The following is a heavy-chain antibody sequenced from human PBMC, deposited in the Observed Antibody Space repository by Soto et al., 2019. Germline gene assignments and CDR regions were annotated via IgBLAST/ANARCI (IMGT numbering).Heavy chain of an antibody. J-gene: IGHJ4*02. Sequence: SETLSLTCVVSGDSISISHWWSWIRQPPGKGLEWIGEISDSGSTSYNPSLKSRVTISVDTSENQFSLKLNSVTAADTAVYYCARHSGFSFDYWGQGTLVTVSS. CDR3: ARHSGFSFDY. CDR1: GDSISISHW. CDR2: ISDSGST. V-gene: IGHV4-4*02. D-gene: IGHD6-25*01.